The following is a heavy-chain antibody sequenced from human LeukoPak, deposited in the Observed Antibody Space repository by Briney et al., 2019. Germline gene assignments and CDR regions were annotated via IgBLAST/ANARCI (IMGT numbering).Heavy chain of an antibody. J-gene: IGHJ4*02. CDR2: IYYSGST. CDR1: GGSISSYY. V-gene: IGHV4-59*01. D-gene: IGHD3-10*01. CDR3: ARVGKLIGELLSVYFDY. Sequence: PSETLSLTCTVSGGSISSYYWSWIRQPPGKGLEWIGYIYYSGSTNYNPSLKSRVTISVDTPKNQFSLKLSSVTAADTAVYYCARVGKLIGELLSVYFDYWGQGTLVTVSS.